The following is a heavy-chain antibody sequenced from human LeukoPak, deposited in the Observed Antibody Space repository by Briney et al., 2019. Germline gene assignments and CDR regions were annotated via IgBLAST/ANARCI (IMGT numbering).Heavy chain of an antibody. J-gene: IGHJ6*02. Sequence: GASVKVSCKASGYTFTGYYMHWVRQAPGQGLEWMGRINPNSGGTNYAQKFQGRVTMTRDTSISTAYMELSRLRSDDTAVYYCARERNYCSSTSCHTYYYYGMDVWGQGTTVTVSS. CDR1: GYTFTGYY. CDR2: INPNSGGT. V-gene: IGHV1-2*06. CDR3: ARERNYCSSTSCHTYYYYGMDV. D-gene: IGHD2-2*02.